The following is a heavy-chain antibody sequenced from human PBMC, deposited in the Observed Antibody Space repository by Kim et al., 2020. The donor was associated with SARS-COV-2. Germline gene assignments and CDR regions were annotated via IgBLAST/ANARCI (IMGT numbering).Heavy chain of an antibody. CDR1: GFTFDDYA. Sequence: GGSLRLSCAASGFTFDDYAMHWVRQAPGKGLEWVSLISGDGGSTYYADSVKGRFTISRDNSKNSLYLQMNSLRTEDTALYYCAKEKYFQDYYGSGSYDYWGQGTLVTVSS. CDR3: AKEKYFQDYYGSGSYDY. J-gene: IGHJ4*02. D-gene: IGHD3-10*01. CDR2: ISGDGGST. V-gene: IGHV3-43*02.